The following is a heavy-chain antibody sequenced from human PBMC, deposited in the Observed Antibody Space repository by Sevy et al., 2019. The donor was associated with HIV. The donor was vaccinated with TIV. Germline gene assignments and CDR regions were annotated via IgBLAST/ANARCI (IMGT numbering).Heavy chain of an antibody. Sequence: SETLSLTCTVSGGSISSSSYYWGGIRQPPGKGQEWIGSIYYSGSTYYNPSLKSRVTMSVDRSKNQFSLRMTSVTAADMAVYFCARDGGTMTTPGSFDIWGQGTMVTVSS. J-gene: IGHJ3*02. CDR3: ARDGGTMTTPGSFDI. CDR2: IYYSGST. V-gene: IGHV4-39*07. D-gene: IGHD4-17*01. CDR1: GGSISSSSYY.